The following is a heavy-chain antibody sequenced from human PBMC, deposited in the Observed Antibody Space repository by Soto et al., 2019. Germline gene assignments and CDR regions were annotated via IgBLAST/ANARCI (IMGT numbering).Heavy chain of an antibody. CDR1: GLTFRTYT. Sequence: EVQLVESGGGLVKPGGSLRLSCISSGLTFRTYTRNWVRQAPGKGLERVSGIRGFSPYTFYAESVKGRFTISRDNAKNSVFLQMDSLRAEDTAVYYCARDRGYDAHDYYYNAMDVWGQGTTVTVSS. CDR3: ARDRGYDAHDYYYNAMDV. CDR2: IRGFSPYT. V-gene: IGHV3-21*01. J-gene: IGHJ6*02. D-gene: IGHD5-12*01.